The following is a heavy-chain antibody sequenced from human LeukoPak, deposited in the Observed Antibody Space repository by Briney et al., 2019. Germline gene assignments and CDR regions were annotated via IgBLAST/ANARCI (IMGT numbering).Heavy chain of an antibody. D-gene: IGHD5-24*01. CDR2: VSAANNP. CDR3: AMSVEMPPIPSFDF. V-gene: IGHV1-3*01. CDR1: GYIFTPHH. Sequence: ASVKVSCKTSGYIFTPHHIHWMRQAPGQGLELLGWVSAANNPEYSQKFQGRVIITWDASATTSYLELNSLRSEDTAIYYCAMSVEMPPIPSFDFWGQGTLVTVSS. J-gene: IGHJ4*02.